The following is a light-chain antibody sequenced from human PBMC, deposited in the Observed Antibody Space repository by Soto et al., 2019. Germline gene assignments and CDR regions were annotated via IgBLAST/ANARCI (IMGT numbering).Light chain of an antibody. Sequence: QSVLTQPPSASGTPGQRVTISCSGSSSNIGSNIVNWYQQLPGTAPKLLIHSNNQRPSGVPDRFSGSKSGTSASRAISGLQSEDETDYDCAAWDDSLNGVIFGGGTKVTVL. V-gene: IGLV1-44*01. CDR1: SSNIGSNI. CDR2: SNN. J-gene: IGLJ2*01. CDR3: AAWDDSLNGVI.